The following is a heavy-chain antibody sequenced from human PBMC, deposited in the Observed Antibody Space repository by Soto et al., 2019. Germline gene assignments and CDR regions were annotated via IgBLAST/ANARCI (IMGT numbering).Heavy chain of an antibody. D-gene: IGHD1-20*01. CDR2: ISGSGGST. CDR3: AKDQVYTNGGPHKSYYYGLDV. Sequence: GKGPELVSAISGSGGSTYYAYSVKGRFTISSDNSKNTLYLQMNSLRSEDTAVYYCAKDQVYTNGGPHKSYYYGLDV. J-gene: IGHJ6*01. V-gene: IGHV3-23*01.